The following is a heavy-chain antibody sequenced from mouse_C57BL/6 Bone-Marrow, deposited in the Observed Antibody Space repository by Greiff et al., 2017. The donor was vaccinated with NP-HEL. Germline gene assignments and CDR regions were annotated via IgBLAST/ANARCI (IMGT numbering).Heavy chain of an antibody. J-gene: IGHJ2*01. Sequence: VQLQQPGAELVMPGASVKLSCKASGYTFTSYWMHWVTQRPGQGLEWIGEIDPSDSYTNYNQKFKGKSTLTVDKSSSTAYMQLSSLTSEDSAVYYCAREGWLLPYYFDYWGQGTTLTVSS. CDR1: GYTFTSYW. CDR3: AREGWLLPYYFDY. V-gene: IGHV1-69*01. D-gene: IGHD2-3*01. CDR2: IDPSDSYT.